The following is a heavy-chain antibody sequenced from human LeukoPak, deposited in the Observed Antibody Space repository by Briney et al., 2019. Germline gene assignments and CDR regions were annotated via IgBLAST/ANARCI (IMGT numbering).Heavy chain of an antibody. Sequence: GGSLRLSCAASGFAFSNYAMTWVRQAPGKGLEWVSGISGNGGFTYYADSAKGRFTISRDNSQNTLYLQMNSLRAEDTAVYYCARDYADYVGYFFFDYWGQGTLVTVSS. CDR1: GFAFSNYA. D-gene: IGHD4-17*01. V-gene: IGHV3-23*01. CDR3: ARDYADYVGYFFFDY. J-gene: IGHJ4*02. CDR2: ISGNGGFT.